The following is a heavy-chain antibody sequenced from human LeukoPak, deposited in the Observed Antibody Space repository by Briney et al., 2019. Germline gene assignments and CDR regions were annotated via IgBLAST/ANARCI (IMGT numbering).Heavy chain of an antibody. CDR1: VYTLTELP. CDR3: ATGTSGSYYVGIDRPIDY. Sequence: ASVTVSCTVSVYTLTELPIHWVRQAPGKGLEWMGGFDPDGGETVYAQMFQGRVTMTEDTSSDTASMELSSLRPEDTALYYCATGTSGSYYVGIDRPIDYWGQGTLVTVSS. V-gene: IGHV1-24*01. D-gene: IGHD1-26*01. CDR2: FDPDGGET. J-gene: IGHJ4*02.